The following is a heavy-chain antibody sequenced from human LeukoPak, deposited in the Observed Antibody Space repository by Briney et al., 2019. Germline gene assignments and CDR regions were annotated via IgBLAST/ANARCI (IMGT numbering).Heavy chain of an antibody. CDR1: GGSISSGDYY. CDR3: AKNEWELLED. Sequence: SETLSLTCTVSGGSISSGDYYWRWIRQPPGKGLEWIGYIYYSGSTYYNPSLKSRVTISVDTSKNQFSLKLSSVTAADTAVYYCAKNEWELLEDWGQGTLVTVSS. CDR2: IYYSGST. D-gene: IGHD1-26*01. V-gene: IGHV4-30-4*08. J-gene: IGHJ4*02.